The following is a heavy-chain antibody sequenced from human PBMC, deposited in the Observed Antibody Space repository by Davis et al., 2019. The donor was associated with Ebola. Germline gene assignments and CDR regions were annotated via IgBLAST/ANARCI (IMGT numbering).Heavy chain of an antibody. V-gene: IGHV3-48*02. CDR1: GFTFSSYS. CDR2: IGRSGGSI. D-gene: IGHD3-10*01. J-gene: IGHJ4*02. CDR3: VREWFGGSL. Sequence: PGGSLRLSCAASGFTFSSYSMKWVRQAPGRGLEWVSYIGRSGGSIKYADSVKGRFTISRDNASNSLYLQMNSLRDEDTAVYYCVREWFGGSLWGQGTLVTVSS.